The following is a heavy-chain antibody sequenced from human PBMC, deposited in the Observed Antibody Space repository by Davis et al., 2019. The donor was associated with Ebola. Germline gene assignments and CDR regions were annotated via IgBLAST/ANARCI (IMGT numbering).Heavy chain of an antibody. Sequence: SVKVSCKASGGTFSSYAISWVRQAPGQGLEWMGGIIPIFGTANYAQKFQGRVTITADKSTSTAYMELSSLRSEDTAVYYCASPTGGSYLYYYYGMDVWGQGTTVTVSS. J-gene: IGHJ6*02. V-gene: IGHV1-69*06. CDR2: IIPIFGTA. D-gene: IGHD1-26*01. CDR1: GGTFSSYA. CDR3: ASPTGGSYLYYYYGMDV.